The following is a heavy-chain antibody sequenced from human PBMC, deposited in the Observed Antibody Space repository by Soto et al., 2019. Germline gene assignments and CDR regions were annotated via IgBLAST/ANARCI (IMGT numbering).Heavy chain of an antibody. J-gene: IGHJ6*02. Sequence: SVKVSCKASGGTFSSYAISWVRQAPGQGLEWMGGIIPIFGTANYAQKFQGRVTITADESTSTAYKELSSLRSEDTAVYYCARDASSGNDYYYYYGMDVWGQGTTVTVSS. D-gene: IGHD6-19*01. CDR3: ARDASSGNDYYYYYGMDV. V-gene: IGHV1-69*13. CDR1: GGTFSSYA. CDR2: IIPIFGTA.